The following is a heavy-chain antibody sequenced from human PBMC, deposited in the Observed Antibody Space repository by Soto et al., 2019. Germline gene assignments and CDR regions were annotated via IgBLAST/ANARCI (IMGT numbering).Heavy chain of an antibody. CDR3: ASGIQLWLRRINNGYSG. V-gene: IGHV1-69*12. CDR1: GGTFSTYA. D-gene: IGHD5-18*01. J-gene: IGHJ4*02. Sequence: QVQLVQSGAEVKKPESSVKVSCKAPGGTFSTYAISLVRQAPGQGLEWMGGIIPMFGTAKYAQRFQDRVTITADESTNTVYMELSSLRSEDTAVYFCASGIQLWLRRINNGYSGWGQGTLVTVSS. CDR2: IIPMFGTA.